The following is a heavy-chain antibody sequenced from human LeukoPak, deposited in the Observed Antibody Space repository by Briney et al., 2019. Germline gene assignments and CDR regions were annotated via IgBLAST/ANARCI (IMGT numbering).Heavy chain of an antibody. J-gene: IGHJ5*02. CDR3: ARDSWPEVARFDL. CDR2: IHHSGNT. Sequence: SETLSLTCTVSGSSISSGYYWGWIRQPPGKGLEWIGSIHHSGNTYFNPSLRSRVTVSVDTSKNQFSLKLSSVTAADTAVYYCARDSWPEVARFDLWGQGTLVTVSS. D-gene: IGHD1-14*01. V-gene: IGHV4-38-2*02. CDR1: GSSISSGYY.